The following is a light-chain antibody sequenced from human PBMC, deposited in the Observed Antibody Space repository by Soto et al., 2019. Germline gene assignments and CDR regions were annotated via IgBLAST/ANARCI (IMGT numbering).Light chain of an antibody. J-gene: IGKJ1*01. CDR2: KAS. CDR3: QQYNSYWT. V-gene: IGKV1-5*03. Sequence: QMTQSPSTRSASVGDRVTITCRASQSISSWLAWYQQKPGKAPKLLIYKASSLESGVPSRFSGSGSGTEFTLTISSLQPDDFATYNCQQYNSYWTFGQGTKV. CDR1: QSISSW.